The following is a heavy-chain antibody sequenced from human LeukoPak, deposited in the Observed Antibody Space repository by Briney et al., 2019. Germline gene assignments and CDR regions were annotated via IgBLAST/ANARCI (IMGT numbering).Heavy chain of an antibody. Sequence: GGSLRLSCTASGITFGEYAMSWFRQAPGKGLEWVSTVSSSGAGTYYADSVKGRFTISRDKSKYTLYLQMNSLRADDTAVYYCAREYCSGTSCPKPYYYYYYMDVWGKGTTVTVSS. D-gene: IGHD2-2*01. CDR1: GITFGEYA. J-gene: IGHJ6*03. V-gene: IGHV3-23*01. CDR2: VSSSGAGT. CDR3: AREYCSGTSCPKPYYYYYYMDV.